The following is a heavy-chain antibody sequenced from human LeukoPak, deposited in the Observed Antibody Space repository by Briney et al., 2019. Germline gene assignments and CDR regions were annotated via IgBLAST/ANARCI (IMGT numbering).Heavy chain of an antibody. D-gene: IGHD2-15*01. CDR3: AKDARDCSGGSCYSGSIDY. V-gene: IGHV3-43*01. Sequence: GGSLRLSCAASGFTFDDYTMHWVRQAPGKGLEWVSLISWDGGSTYYADSVKGRFTISRDNSKNSLYLQMNSLRTEDTALYYCAKDARDCSGGSCYSGSIDYWGQGTLVTVSS. J-gene: IGHJ4*02. CDR2: ISWDGGST. CDR1: GFTFDDYT.